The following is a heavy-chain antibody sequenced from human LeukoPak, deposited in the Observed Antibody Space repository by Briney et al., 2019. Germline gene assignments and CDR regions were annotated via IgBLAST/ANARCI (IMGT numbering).Heavy chain of an antibody. CDR3: ARDVGT. V-gene: IGHV3-74*01. CDR2: ISNDESTI. J-gene: IGHJ5*02. CDR1: GFTFTSHW. D-gene: IGHD7-27*01. Sequence: PGGSLRLSCGASGFTFTSHWMSWVRQAPGKGPVWVSLISNDESTIIYADSVKGRFTISRDNAKNTLYLQMSSLRAEDTAVYYCARDVGTWGQGTLVTVSS.